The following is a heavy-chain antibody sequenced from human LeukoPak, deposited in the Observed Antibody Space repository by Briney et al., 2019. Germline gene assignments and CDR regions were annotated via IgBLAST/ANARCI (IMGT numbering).Heavy chain of an antibody. CDR1: GGTVISYA. CDR2: IIPIFGTA. D-gene: IGHD3-3*01. Sequence: ASVRVSYKASGGTVISYAISWGRQAPGQGREWRGGIIPIFGTANYAQKFQGRLTITTDESTSTAYMQLSSLRSEDTAVYYCARDVTIFGVVIKVGYWGQGTLVTVSS. CDR3: ARDVTIFGVVIKVGY. J-gene: IGHJ4*02. V-gene: IGHV1-69*05.